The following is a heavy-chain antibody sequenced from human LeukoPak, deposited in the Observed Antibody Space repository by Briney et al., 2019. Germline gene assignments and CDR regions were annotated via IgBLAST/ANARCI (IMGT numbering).Heavy chain of an antibody. CDR2: IKTDGSST. D-gene: IGHD5-18*01. V-gene: IGHV3-74*01. J-gene: IGHJ4*02. CDR3: GSDTALGY. Sequence: GGSLRLSCAASGFTFSSYWMHWVRRAPGKGLVWVSRIKTDGSSTFYADSVKGRFTISRDNAKNTVYLQMNSLRVEDTAVYYCGSDTALGYWGQGTLVTVSS. CDR1: GFTFSSYW.